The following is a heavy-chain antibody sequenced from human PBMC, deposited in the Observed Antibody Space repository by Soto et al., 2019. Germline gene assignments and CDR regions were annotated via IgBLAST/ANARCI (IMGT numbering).Heavy chain of an antibody. CDR3: ATLQGSGTYYDDDY. J-gene: IGHJ4*02. Sequence: QVQLVQSGAEVKEPGSSVKVSCKASGGTSNNNANSWVRQAPGQGLEWMGGIVPVFGTANYAQKFRGRVKITADESTRTLKMELSSLRPEDTAVYYCATLQGSGTYYDDDYWGEGTMVTVSS. CDR2: IVPVFGTA. D-gene: IGHD3-10*01. V-gene: IGHV1-69*01. CDR1: GGTSNNNA.